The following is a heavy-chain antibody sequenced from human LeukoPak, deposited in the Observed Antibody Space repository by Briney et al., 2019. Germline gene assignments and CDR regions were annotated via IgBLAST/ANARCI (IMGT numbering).Heavy chain of an antibody. J-gene: IGHJ6*02. Sequence: GGSLRLSCAASGFTFSKSWMSWVRQAPGKGLEWVANMNEDGSEKDYVDSVKGRFTISRDNARKSLYLQMSSLRAEDTAVYYCATYSHWVAGDVWGQGTTVSVSS. CDR1: GFTFSKSW. V-gene: IGHV3-7*01. CDR2: MNEDGSEK. D-gene: IGHD3-16*01. CDR3: ATYSHWVAGDV.